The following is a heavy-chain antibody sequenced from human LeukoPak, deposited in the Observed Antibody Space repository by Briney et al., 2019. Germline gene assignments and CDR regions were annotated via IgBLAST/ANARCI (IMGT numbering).Heavy chain of an antibody. CDR1: GFTFSSYG. J-gene: IGHJ4*02. V-gene: IGHV3-30*02. CDR3: AKGEGLDDFWSGYSTKFDY. Sequence: PGGSLRLSCAASGFTFSSYGMHWVRQAPGKGLEWVAFIRYDGSNKHYADSVKGRFTISRDNSKNTLYLQMNSLRAEDTAVYYCAKGEGLDDFWSGYSTKFDYWGQGTLVTVSS. D-gene: IGHD3-3*01. CDR2: IRYDGSNK.